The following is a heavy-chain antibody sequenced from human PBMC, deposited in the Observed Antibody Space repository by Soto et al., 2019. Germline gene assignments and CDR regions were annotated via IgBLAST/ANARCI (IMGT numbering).Heavy chain of an antibody. Sequence: ASVKVSCKASGYTFTAYAIHWVRQAPGQRLEWMGWINAGNGDTKYSQNFQGRVAITRDTSASTAYMEVSSLRSEDTAIYYCAKRLEGPSGYYSEDYWGQGTLVTVSS. CDR3: AKRLEGPSGYYSEDY. CDR1: GYTFTAYA. V-gene: IGHV1-3*01. CDR2: INAGNGDT. J-gene: IGHJ4*02. D-gene: IGHD3-9*01.